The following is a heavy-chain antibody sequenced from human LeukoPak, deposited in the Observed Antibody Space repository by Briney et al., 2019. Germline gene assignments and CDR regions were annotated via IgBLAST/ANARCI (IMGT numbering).Heavy chain of an antibody. CDR3: ARDRGAMVTHYYYYYMDV. CDR2: IYTSGST. D-gene: IGHD5-18*01. Sequence: SETLSLTCTVSGGSISSYYWSWIRQPAGKGLEWIGRIYTSGSTNYNPSLKSRVTMSVDTSKNQFSLKLSSVTAADTAVYYCARDRGAMVTHYYYYYMDVWGKGTTVTISS. J-gene: IGHJ6*03. V-gene: IGHV4-4*07. CDR1: GGSISSYY.